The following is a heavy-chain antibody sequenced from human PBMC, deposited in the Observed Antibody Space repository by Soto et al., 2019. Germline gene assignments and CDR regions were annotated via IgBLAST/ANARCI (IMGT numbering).Heavy chain of an antibody. CDR1: GFSFSGSV. D-gene: IGHD6-19*01. Sequence: EVHLVESGGGLVQPGGSLKLSCAASGFSFSGSVIHWVRQASGKGLEWIGRIKSKANSYATAYGASVKGRFTISRDDSKNTAYLQMNSLKTEDTAVYYCSSKPEIAMAGRDLFFDYWGQGTPVTVSS. CDR2: IKSKANSYAT. CDR3: SSKPEIAMAGRDLFFDY. J-gene: IGHJ4*02. V-gene: IGHV3-73*01.